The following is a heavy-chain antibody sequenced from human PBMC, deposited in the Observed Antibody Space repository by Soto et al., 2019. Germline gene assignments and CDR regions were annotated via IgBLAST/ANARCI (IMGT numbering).Heavy chain of an antibody. V-gene: IGHV3-23*01. CDR2: ISGRGADT. CDR3: AKDQTDVTLFDY. D-gene: IGHD2-21*02. J-gene: IGHJ4*02. CDR1: GFSFSSLA. Sequence: EVQLLESGGGFVQPGGSLRLSCAASGFSFSSLAMSWVRQAPGKGLEWVSSISGRGADTLYADSVKGRFTISRDNSRNTLYLQVNSLRAEDTAVYYCAKDQTDVTLFDYWGQGTLVTVSS.